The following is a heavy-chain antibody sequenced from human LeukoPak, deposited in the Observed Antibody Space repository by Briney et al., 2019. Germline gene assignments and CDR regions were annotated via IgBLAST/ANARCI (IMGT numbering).Heavy chain of an antibody. J-gene: IGHJ4*02. CDR2: IRYDGNNK. D-gene: IGHD1-14*01. CDR3: VKDNPLDY. Sequence: GGSLRLSCAASGFTFSNYGMLWVRQTPGKGLDWVAFIRYDGNNKLYADSVKGRFTISRDNSKNTLYLHINSLRAEDTAVYYCVKDNPLDYWGQGTLVIVSS. CDR1: GFTFSNYG. V-gene: IGHV3-30*02.